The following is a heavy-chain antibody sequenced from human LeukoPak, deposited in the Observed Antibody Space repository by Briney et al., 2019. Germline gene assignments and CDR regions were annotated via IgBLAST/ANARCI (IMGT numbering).Heavy chain of an antibody. J-gene: IGHJ4*02. V-gene: IGHV3-30-3*01. CDR1: GFTFSSYA. D-gene: IGHD6-13*01. CDR3: ARVSAGYSSSWYIDY. Sequence: GRPLRLSCAASGFTFSSYAMHWVRQAPGKGLEWVAVISYDGSNKFYADSVKGRFTISRDNSRNTLYLQMSSLRTEDTAVYYCARVSAGYSSSWYIDYWGQGTLVTVSS. CDR2: ISYDGSNK.